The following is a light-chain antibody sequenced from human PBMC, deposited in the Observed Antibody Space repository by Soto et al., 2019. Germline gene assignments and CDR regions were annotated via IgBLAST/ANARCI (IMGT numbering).Light chain of an antibody. V-gene: IGKV1-39*01. Sequence: DIQMTQSPSSLSASVGDRVTITCRASQSITNYLNWYQQKPGKAPKLLIYGASSLQSGVQSRFSGSGSGTDYTLTISSLQPEDFATYYCQQSYSTPLTFGGGTKVEIK. CDR1: QSITNY. CDR2: GAS. J-gene: IGKJ4*01. CDR3: QQSYSTPLT.